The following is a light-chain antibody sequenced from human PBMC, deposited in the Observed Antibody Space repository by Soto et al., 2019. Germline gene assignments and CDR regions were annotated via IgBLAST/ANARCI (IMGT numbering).Light chain of an antibody. CDR3: QQYDKWPPYT. J-gene: IGKJ2*01. V-gene: IGKV3-15*01. Sequence: EIVMTQSPATLSVSPGDRATLSCRASQSVRSNLAWYQHKPGQAPRLLIYDSSTRATGVPVRFSGSGSGTEFTLTISSVQSEDFAVYYCQQYDKWPPYTFGQGTKVDIK. CDR1: QSVRSN. CDR2: DSS.